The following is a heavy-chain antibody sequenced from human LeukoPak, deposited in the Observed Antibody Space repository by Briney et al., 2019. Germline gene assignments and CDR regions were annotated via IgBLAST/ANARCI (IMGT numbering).Heavy chain of an antibody. CDR1: GGSISSYY. D-gene: IGHD6-13*01. V-gene: IGHV4-59*01. CDR2: IYYSGAT. CDR3: ARGVYIAAAQYGF. Sequence: SETLSLTCTVSGGSISSYYWSWIRQPPGKGLEWIGYIYYSGATNYNPSLKSRVTISVDTSKNQFSLKLSSVTAADTAVYYCARGVYIAAAQYGFWGQGTLVTVSP. J-gene: IGHJ4*02.